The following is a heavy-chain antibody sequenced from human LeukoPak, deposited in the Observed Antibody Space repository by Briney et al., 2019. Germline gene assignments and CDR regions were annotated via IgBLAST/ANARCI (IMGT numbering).Heavy chain of an antibody. J-gene: IGHJ4*02. D-gene: IGHD1-26*01. CDR2: ITSTATHT. CDR1: GFTFNGHS. Sequence: GGSLRLSCAASGFTFNGHSMSWVRQAPGKGLEWVSSITSTATHTYYADSVKGRFTISRDNAKNSLILQTSSLTVADTGIYYCARDGSPNYGYYAFFDNWGQGTLVTVSS. CDR3: ARDGSPNYGYYAFFDN. V-gene: IGHV3-21*01.